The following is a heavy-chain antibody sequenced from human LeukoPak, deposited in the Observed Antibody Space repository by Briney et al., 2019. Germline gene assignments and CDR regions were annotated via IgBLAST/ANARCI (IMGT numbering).Heavy chain of an antibody. V-gene: IGHV1-2*04. CDR1: GYTFTGYY. D-gene: IGHD2-2*01. CDR3: ARVGYCSSTSCTNWDYFDY. J-gene: IGHJ4*02. CDR2: INPNSGGT. Sequence: ASVKVSCKASGYTFTGYYMHWVRQAPGQGLEWMGWINPNSGGTNYAQKFQGWVTMTRDTSISTAYMELSRLRSDDTAVYYCARVGYCSSTSCTNWDYFDYWGQGTLVTVSS.